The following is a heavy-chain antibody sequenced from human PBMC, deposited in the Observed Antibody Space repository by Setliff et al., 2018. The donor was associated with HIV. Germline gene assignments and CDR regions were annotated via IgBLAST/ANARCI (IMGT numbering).Heavy chain of an antibody. D-gene: IGHD5-18*01. V-gene: IGHV3-74*01. CDR2: VNNDGTDT. Sequence: PGGSLRLSCVASGFTFNSYWMYWVRQAPGKGLVCVSRVNNDGTDTIYADSVKGRFTISRDNAKSTVYLQMGSLSADDTAVYYCARDQWGYSYGYYSYYYMDVWGKGTTGTVAS. J-gene: IGHJ6*03. CDR3: ARDQWGYSYGYYSYYYMDV. CDR1: GFTFNSYW.